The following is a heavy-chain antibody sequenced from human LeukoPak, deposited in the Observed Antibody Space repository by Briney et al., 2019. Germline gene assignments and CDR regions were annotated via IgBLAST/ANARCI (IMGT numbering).Heavy chain of an antibody. CDR2: IYHSGST. CDR1: GYSISSGYY. CDR3: ARKSGTFGVVYYYYYMDV. V-gene: IGHV4-38-2*02. Sequence: PSETLSLTCTVSGYSISSGYYWGWIRQPPGKGLEWIGSIYHSGSTYYNPSLKSRVTISVDTSKNQFSLKLSSVTAADTAVYYCARKSGTFGVVYYYYYMDVWGKGTTVTVSS. D-gene: IGHD3-3*01. J-gene: IGHJ6*03.